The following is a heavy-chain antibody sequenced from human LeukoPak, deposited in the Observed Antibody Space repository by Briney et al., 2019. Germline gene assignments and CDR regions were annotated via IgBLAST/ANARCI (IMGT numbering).Heavy chain of an antibody. J-gene: IGHJ4*02. D-gene: IGHD3-10*01. CDR3: ARGPYYAAGSFDY. CDR2: ISIDGGDI. CDR1: GFSFSSNW. Sequence: GGSLRLSCAASGFSFSSNWMHWVRQAPGKGLVWVSRISIDGGDIVYADSVKGRFTVSRDNAKDTLYLQMNSLRVEDTAVYYRARGPYYAAGSFDYWGQGTLVTVSS. V-gene: IGHV3-74*01.